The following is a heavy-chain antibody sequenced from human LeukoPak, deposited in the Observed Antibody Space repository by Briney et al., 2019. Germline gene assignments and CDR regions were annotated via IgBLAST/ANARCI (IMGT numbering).Heavy chain of an antibody. CDR2: IYYNGNT. Sequence: SETLSLTCIVSGGSISSYYWTWIRQPPGKGLEWIGYIYYNGNTNYNPSLKSRVTISVDTSKNQFSLKLNSVTAADTAVYYCARQSRGIAVAGLDYWGQGILVTVSS. CDR1: GGSISSYY. J-gene: IGHJ4*02. V-gene: IGHV4-59*08. D-gene: IGHD6-19*01. CDR3: ARQSRGIAVAGLDY.